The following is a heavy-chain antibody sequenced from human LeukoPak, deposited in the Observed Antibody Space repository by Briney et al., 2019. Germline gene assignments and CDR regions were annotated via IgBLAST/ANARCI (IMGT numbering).Heavy chain of an antibody. Sequence: HTGGSLRLSCAASGFTFSSYAMSWVRQAPGKGLEWVSGINTSGGSTAYADSVKGRFTISRDNPRNTLYMQMNSLRAEDTAMYYCTRGGNRRGDYWGQGTLVTVSS. CDR3: TRGGNRRGDY. CDR1: GFTFSSYA. V-gene: IGHV3-23*01. J-gene: IGHJ4*02. D-gene: IGHD1-14*01. CDR2: INTSGGST.